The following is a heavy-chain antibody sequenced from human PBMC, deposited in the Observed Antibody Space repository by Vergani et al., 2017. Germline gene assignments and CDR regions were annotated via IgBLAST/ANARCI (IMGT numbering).Heavy chain of an antibody. CDR1: GGTFSSYA. D-gene: IGHD1-26*01. J-gene: IGHJ6*02. CDR2: IIPIFGTA. CDR3: ARDLSSQVGATDYYYGMDV. V-gene: IGHV1-69*13. Sequence: QGQLAQSGAEVKKPGSSVKVSCKASGGTFSSYAISWVRQAPGQGLEWMGGIIPIFGTANYAQKFQGRVTITADESTSTAYMELSSLRSEDTAVYYCARDLSSQVGATDYYYGMDVWGQGTTVTVSS.